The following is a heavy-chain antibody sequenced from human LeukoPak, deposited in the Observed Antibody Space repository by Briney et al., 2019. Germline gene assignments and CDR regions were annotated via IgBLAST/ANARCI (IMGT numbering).Heavy chain of an antibody. Sequence: PGGSLRLSCAASGFTFSTYGMHWVRQAPGKGLEWVAVISYDGSNKYYADSVKGRFTISRDNSKNTLYLQMNSLRAEDTAVYYCAKGWVPNYGDYELDYWGQGTLVTVSS. CDR3: AKGWVPNYGDYELDY. CDR1: GFTFSTYG. D-gene: IGHD4-17*01. J-gene: IGHJ4*02. CDR2: ISYDGSNK. V-gene: IGHV3-30*18.